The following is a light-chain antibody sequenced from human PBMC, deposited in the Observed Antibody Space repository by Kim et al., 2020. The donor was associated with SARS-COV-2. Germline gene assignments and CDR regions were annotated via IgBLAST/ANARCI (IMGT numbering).Light chain of an antibody. J-gene: IGKJ1*01. CDR2: DAS. CDR3: QQYNNWPPWT. Sequence: EIVMTQSPATLSVSPGERATLSCRASQSVSSNLAWYQQKPGQIPRLLIYDASTRASGIPARFSGSGSGTEFTLTISSLQSEDFAVYYCQQYNNWPPWTFGQGTKVDIK. V-gene: IGKV3-15*01. CDR1: QSVSSN.